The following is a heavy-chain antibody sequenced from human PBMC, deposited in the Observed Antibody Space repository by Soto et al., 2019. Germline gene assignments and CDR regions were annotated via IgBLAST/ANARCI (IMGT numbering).Heavy chain of an antibody. Sequence: ASVKVSYKASGYTFTSHGISWVRQAPGQGLEWMGWISAYNGNTNYAQKFQGRVTMATDTSTSTAYLDLRSLRSDDTAVYYCARDMTPLQNFDFWGQGTLVTVSS. CDR1: GYTFTSHG. CDR2: ISAYNGNT. D-gene: IGHD2-15*01. CDR3: ARDMTPLQNFDF. J-gene: IGHJ4*02. V-gene: IGHV1-18*04.